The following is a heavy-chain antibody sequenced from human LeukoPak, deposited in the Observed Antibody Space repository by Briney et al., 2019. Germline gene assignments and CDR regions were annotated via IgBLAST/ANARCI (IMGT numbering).Heavy chain of an antibody. Sequence: GGSLRLSCAASGFTFSVYAMSWVRQAPGKGLEWVSAISGSGGSTYYADSVKGRFTISRDNAKNSLYLQMNSLRAEDTAVYYCARVLRYDNSGHDSFDIWGQGTMVIVSS. CDR2: ISGSGGST. J-gene: IGHJ3*02. CDR1: GFTFSVYA. D-gene: IGHD3-22*01. CDR3: ARVLRYDNSGHDSFDI. V-gene: IGHV3-23*01.